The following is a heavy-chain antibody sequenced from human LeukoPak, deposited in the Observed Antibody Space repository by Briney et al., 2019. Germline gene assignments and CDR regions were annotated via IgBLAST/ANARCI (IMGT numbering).Heavy chain of an antibody. CDR2: IYYSGST. J-gene: IGHJ5*02. CDR3: ARGLRFLEWSKGPNWFDP. V-gene: IGHV4-59*11. Sequence: SETLSLTCTVSGGSISSHYWSWIWQPPGKGLEWIGYIYYSGSTNYNPSLKSRVTISVDTSKNQFSLKLSSVTAADTAVYYCARGLRFLEWSKGPNWFDPWGQGTLVTVSS. D-gene: IGHD3-3*01. CDR1: GGSISSHY.